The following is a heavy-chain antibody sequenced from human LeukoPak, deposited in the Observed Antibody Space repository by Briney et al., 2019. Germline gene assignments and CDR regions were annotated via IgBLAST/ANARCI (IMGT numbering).Heavy chain of an antibody. V-gene: IGHV3-30*03. CDR1: GFTFSSYG. CDR2: ISYDGSNK. J-gene: IGHJ3*02. CDR3: AREGVVDAFDI. Sequence: GGFLRLSCAASGFTFSSYGMHWVRQAPGKGLEWVAVISYDGSNKYYADSVKGRFTISRDNSKNTLYVQMNSLRAEDTAVYYCAREGVVDAFDIWGQGTMVTVSS.